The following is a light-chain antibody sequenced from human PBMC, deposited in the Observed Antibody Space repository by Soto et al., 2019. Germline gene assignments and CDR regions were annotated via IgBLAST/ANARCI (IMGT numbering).Light chain of an antibody. CDR1: QTISTW. Sequence: DIQVTQSPPTLSASVGDRVTITCRASQTISTWMAWYQQKPGKAPKLLIYAASTLQSGVPSRFSGSGSGTDFTLTISCLQSEDSATYYCQQYESYPWTFGQGTKVDIK. V-gene: IGKV1-5*01. J-gene: IGKJ1*01. CDR3: QQYESYPWT. CDR2: AAS.